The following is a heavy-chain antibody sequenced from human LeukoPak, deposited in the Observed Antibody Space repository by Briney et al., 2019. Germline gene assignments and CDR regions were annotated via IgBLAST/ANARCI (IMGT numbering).Heavy chain of an antibody. Sequence: SETLSLTCTVSGDSISSSSYYWGWIRQPPGKGLEWIGNIYYSGSTYYNPSLKSRVTISVDTSKNQFSLKLSSVTAADTAVYYCARHGLSMFRGVRYYYGMDVWGQGTTVTVSS. V-gene: IGHV4-39*01. CDR3: ARHGLSMFRGVRYYYGMDV. CDR1: GDSISSSSYY. D-gene: IGHD3-10*01. CDR2: IYYSGST. J-gene: IGHJ6*02.